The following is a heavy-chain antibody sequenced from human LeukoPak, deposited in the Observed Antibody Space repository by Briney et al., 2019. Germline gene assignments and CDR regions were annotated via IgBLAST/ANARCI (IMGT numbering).Heavy chain of an antibody. D-gene: IGHD2-15*01. CDR3: ARPFCSGDNCHSYFDH. V-gene: IGHV7-4-1*02. CDR2: INPNTANP. Sequence: ASVKVSCKASGYTFTGYGISWVRQAPGQGLEWMGWINPNTANPTYAQGFTGRFVFSVDTSVTTAYLQISRLKAEDTAVYYCARPFCSGDNCHSYFDHWGQGTLVTVSS. CDR1: GYTFTGYG. J-gene: IGHJ4*02.